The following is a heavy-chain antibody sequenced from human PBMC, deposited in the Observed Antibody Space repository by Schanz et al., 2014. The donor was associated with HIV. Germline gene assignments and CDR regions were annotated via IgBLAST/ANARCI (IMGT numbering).Heavy chain of an antibody. CDR1: GFTFDNYA. CDR3: ARDLNVGRHFDH. D-gene: IGHD1-26*01. V-gene: IGHV3-23*01. Sequence: EVQLLESGGGLEQPGGSLRLSCAASGFTFDNYAMTWVRQAPGKGLEWVSAISTGGERTFYADSVAGRFSISRDNSKNTLYLQLGSLRTEDTAVYYCARDLNVGRHFDHWGQGTLVTVSS. J-gene: IGHJ5*02. CDR2: ISTGGERT.